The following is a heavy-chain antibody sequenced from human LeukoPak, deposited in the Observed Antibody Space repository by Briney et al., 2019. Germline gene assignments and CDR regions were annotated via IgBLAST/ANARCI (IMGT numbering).Heavy chain of an antibody. Sequence: PSETLSLTCAVSGASVSSSNWWICVRQPPKKGLEWIGEIHHSGSTNYNPSLKSRVTMSVDTSKNQISLRLSSVTAADTAVYYCARGLYGSDSYWGQGNLVTVSS. CDR3: ARGLYGSDSY. CDR1: GASVSSSNW. D-gene: IGHD6-19*01. CDR2: IHHSGST. V-gene: IGHV4-4*02. J-gene: IGHJ4*02.